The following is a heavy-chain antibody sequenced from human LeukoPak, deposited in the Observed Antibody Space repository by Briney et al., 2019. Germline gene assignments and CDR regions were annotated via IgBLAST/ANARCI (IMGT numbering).Heavy chain of an antibody. CDR3: ARDLLGAFDI. CDR2: IYYSGST. J-gene: IGHJ3*02. CDR1: GGSISSYY. Sequence: SETLSLTCTVSGGSISSYYWSWIRQPPGKGLEWIGYIYYSGSTNYNPSLKSRVTISVDTSKNQFSLKLSSVAAADTAVYYCARDLLGAFDIWGQGTMVTVSS. D-gene: IGHD2-15*01. V-gene: IGHV4-59*01.